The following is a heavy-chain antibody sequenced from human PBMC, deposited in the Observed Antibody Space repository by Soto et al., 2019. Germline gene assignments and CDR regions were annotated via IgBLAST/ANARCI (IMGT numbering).Heavy chain of an antibody. J-gene: IGHJ4*01. D-gene: IGHD5-12*01. V-gene: IGHV4-59*01. CDR1: GGSISSYY. CDR2: TYYPDRF. CDR3: AGDSRGFGYDFGPLDY. Sequence: SDTLSLTCTVSGGSISSYYWGGLRQPPGQGLEWIGYTYYPDRFNYNPSLESRVTISVDTSKNQFSLKLSSVTAADTAVYYCAGDSRGFGYDFGPLDYWGHGTLVTVSS.